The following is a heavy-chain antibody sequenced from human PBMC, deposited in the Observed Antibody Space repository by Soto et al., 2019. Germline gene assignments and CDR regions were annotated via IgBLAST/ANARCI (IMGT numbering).Heavy chain of an antibody. J-gene: IGHJ4*02. V-gene: IGHV3-23*01. D-gene: IGHD3-10*01. CDR1: GFTFSSHA. CDR2: ITNTGGST. CDR3: AKAGYGSGSYYTLSFGY. Sequence: AGGSLRLSCAGSGFTFSSHAVSWVRQAPGKGLECVSSITNTGGSTYYADSVKGRFTISRDNSKNTVYLQMNSLRAEDTAVYYCAKAGYGSGSYYTLSFGYWGQESLVTVSS.